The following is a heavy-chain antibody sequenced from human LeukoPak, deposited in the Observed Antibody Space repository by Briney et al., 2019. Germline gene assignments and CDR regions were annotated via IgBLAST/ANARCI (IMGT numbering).Heavy chain of an antibody. V-gene: IGHV3-48*04. CDR1: GFAFSIYS. CDR3: ASYQASVRGVIISKNP. Sequence: GGSLRLSCAASGFAFSIYSMNWVRQAPGKGLEWVSYISSSSSTIYYADSVKGRFTISRDNAKNSLYLQMNNLRAEDTAVYYCASYQASVRGVIISKNPWGQGTLVTVSS. D-gene: IGHD3-10*02. CDR2: ISSSSSTI. J-gene: IGHJ4*02.